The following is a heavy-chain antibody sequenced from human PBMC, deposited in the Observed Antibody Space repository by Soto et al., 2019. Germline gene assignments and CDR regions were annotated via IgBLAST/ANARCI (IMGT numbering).Heavy chain of an antibody. CDR2: IYYSGST. Sequence: PSETLSLTCTVSGGSISSGGYYWSWIRQHPGKGLEWIGYIYYSGSTYYNPSLKSRVTISVDTSKNQFSLKLSSVAAADTAVYYCARDLRGEMATIGIWFDPWGQGTLVTVTS. CDR3: ARDLRGEMATIGIWFDP. D-gene: IGHD5-12*01. V-gene: IGHV4-31*03. J-gene: IGHJ5*02. CDR1: GGSISSGGYY.